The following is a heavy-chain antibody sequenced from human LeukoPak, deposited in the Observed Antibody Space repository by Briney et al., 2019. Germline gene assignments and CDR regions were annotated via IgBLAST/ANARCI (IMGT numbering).Heavy chain of an antibody. J-gene: IGHJ4*02. CDR3: ARDHSNWNYAPDF. CDR2: ISASNGNT. Sequence: ASVKVSCKASGYTFTSYGISWVRQAPGQGLEWMGWISASNGNTNYAQKFRDRVTMSTDTSTGTAYLDVRSLTSDDTAVYYCARDHSNWNYAPDFWGQGTLVIVSS. CDR1: GYTFTSYG. D-gene: IGHD1-7*01. V-gene: IGHV1-18*01.